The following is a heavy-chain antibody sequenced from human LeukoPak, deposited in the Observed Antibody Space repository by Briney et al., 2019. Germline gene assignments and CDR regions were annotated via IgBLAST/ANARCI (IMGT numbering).Heavy chain of an antibody. CDR1: GYSISSGYY. D-gene: IGHD3-3*01. J-gene: IGHJ5*02. Sequence: SETLSLTCTVSGYSISSGYYWGWIRQPPGKGLEWIGSIYHSGSTYYNPSLKSRVTISVDTSKNQFSLKLSSVTAADTAVYYCARDWKSGILRFLEWSDNWFDPWGQGTLVTVSS. CDR3: ARDWKSGILRFLEWSDNWFDP. V-gene: IGHV4-38-2*02. CDR2: IYHSGST.